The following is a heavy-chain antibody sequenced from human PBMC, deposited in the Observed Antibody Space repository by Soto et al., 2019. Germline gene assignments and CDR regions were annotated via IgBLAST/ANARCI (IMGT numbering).Heavy chain of an antibody. D-gene: IGHD6-6*01. Sequence: GASVKVSCKASGYTFTSYAMHWVRQASGQRIEWMGWINAGNGNTKYSQKFQGRVTITGDTSASTAYMELSSLRSEDTAVYYCAGDGSFEARRARQGFIAFSGKGTSVT. J-gene: IGHJ6*03. CDR1: GYTFTSYA. CDR3: AGDGSFEARRARQGFIAF. V-gene: IGHV1-3*01. CDR2: INAGNGNT.